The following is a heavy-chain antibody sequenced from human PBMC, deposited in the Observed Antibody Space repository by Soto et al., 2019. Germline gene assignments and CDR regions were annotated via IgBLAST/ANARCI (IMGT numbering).Heavy chain of an antibody. CDR3: ATEDTHGYYTFNY. CDR1: GNTLSDFS. CDR2: FDPENGET. D-gene: IGHD3-22*01. V-gene: IGHV1-24*01. J-gene: IGHJ4*02. Sequence: QVQLVQSGAEVKKPGASMKVSCKVSGNTLSDFSMHWVRQAPGKGLEWMGVFDPENGETTYAQRFQGRVTMTEDTSTDTAYMELHSLTSEDTAVYYCATEDTHGYYTFNYWGQGTLVTVSS.